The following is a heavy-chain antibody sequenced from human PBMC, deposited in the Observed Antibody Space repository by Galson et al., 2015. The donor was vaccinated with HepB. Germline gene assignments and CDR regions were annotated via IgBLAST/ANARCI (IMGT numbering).Heavy chain of an antibody. CDR3: AGAAITMITPSGY. Sequence: SLRLSCAASGFTFSSYSMNWVRQAPGKGLEWVSYISSSSSTIYYADSVKGRFTISRDNAKNSLYLQMNSLRAEDTAVYYCAGAAITMITPSGYWGQGTLVTVSS. J-gene: IGHJ4*02. CDR2: ISSSSSTI. CDR1: GFTFSSYS. D-gene: IGHD3-22*01. V-gene: IGHV3-48*01.